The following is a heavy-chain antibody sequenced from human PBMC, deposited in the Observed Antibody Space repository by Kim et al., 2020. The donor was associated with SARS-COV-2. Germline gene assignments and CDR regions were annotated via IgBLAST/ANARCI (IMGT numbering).Heavy chain of an antibody. D-gene: IGHD3-10*01. Sequence: GGSLRLSCTTSGLNFGDYAMSWFRQAPGKGLEWVAFIRSKRYGETTEYAASVKGRFTISRADSKRIAYLQMNGLKTEDTAVYYCTCGSYFYDCAAYYRDYGRQGTLVRVPS. CDR1: GLNFGDYA. CDR2: IRSKRYGETT. CDR3: TCGSYFYDCAAYYRDY. J-gene: IGHJ4*02. V-gene: IGHV3-49*03.